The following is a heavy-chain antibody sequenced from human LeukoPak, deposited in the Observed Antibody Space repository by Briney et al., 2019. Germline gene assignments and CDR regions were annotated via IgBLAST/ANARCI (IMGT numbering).Heavy chain of an antibody. J-gene: IGHJ4*02. CDR3: AREDSSGWYTAY. V-gene: IGHV3-33*01. D-gene: IGHD6-19*01. Sequence: GRSLRLSCAASGFTFSSHGMHWVRRAPGKGLEWVATIRYDGSKKWYAESVRGRFTISRDDSKNTLFLQMNNLRVEDTAVYYCAREDSSGWYTAYWGQGTLVTVSS. CDR1: GFTFSSHG. CDR2: IRYDGSKK.